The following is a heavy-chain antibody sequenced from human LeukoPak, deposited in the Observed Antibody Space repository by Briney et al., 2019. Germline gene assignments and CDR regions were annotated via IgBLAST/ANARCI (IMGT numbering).Heavy chain of an antibody. Sequence: GGPLRLSCAASGFTFSNYGMTWVRQAPGKGLEWVSGISGSGSRTDYADSVKGRFTISRHNAKNTLYLQMNNLRAEDTAVYYCWKGSREGGVLDAFDIWGQGTMVPVFS. D-gene: IGHD1-1*01. V-gene: IGHV3-23*01. CDR1: GFTFSNYG. J-gene: IGHJ3*02. CDR3: WKGSREGGVLDAFDI. CDR2: ISGSGSRT.